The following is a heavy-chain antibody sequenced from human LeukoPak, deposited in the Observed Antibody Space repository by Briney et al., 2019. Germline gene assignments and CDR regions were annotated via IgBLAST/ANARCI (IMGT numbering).Heavy chain of an antibody. J-gene: IGHJ4*02. CDR2: ISGGGDTT. V-gene: IGHV3-23*01. D-gene: IGHD1-20*01. CDR1: GFPFSTYA. Sequence: GGSLRLSCAASGFPFSTYAMSWVRQSPGKGLEWASGISGGGDTTYYADSVKGRFTISRGNSKNTLFLQMNILRAEDTAVYYCAKALTGTTPFDYWGQGTLVTVSS. CDR3: AKALTGTTPFDY.